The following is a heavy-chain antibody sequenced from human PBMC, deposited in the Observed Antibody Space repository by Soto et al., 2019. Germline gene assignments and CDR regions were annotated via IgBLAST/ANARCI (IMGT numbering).Heavy chain of an antibody. CDR3: ARGYSVYESSGYPFDY. CDR1: GFSFSTYW. V-gene: IGHV3-7*01. J-gene: IGHJ4*02. CDR2: IKQDGSHK. D-gene: IGHD3-22*01. Sequence: EVQLVESGGGLVQPGGSLRLSCAASGFSFSTYWMSWVRQAPGKGLEWVANIKQDGSHKYYVDSVKGRFTMSRDNAKNSLYLQLSSLRAEDTAVYYCARGYSVYESSGYPFDYWGQGSQVTVS.